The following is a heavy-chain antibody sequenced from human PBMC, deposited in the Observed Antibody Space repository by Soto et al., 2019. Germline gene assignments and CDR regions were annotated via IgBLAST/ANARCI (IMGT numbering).Heavy chain of an antibody. CDR1: GFTFSSYA. Sequence: QVQLVESGGGVVQPGRSLRLSCAASGFTFSSYAMLWVRQAPGKGLEWVAVISYDGSNKYYADSVKGRFTISRDNSKNTLYLQMNSLRAEDTAVYYCARVGVTYYYDSSGITPPDYWGQGTLVTVSS. CDR3: ARVGVTYYYDSSGITPPDY. D-gene: IGHD3-22*01. CDR2: ISYDGSNK. V-gene: IGHV3-30-3*01. J-gene: IGHJ4*02.